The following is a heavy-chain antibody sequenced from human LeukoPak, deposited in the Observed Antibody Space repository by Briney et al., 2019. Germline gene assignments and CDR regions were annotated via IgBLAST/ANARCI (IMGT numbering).Heavy chain of an antibody. Sequence: SETLSLTCGVSDGSFSNYYWSWFRQAPGEGLEWIAEIYPGETAKYNSSFWSRVTISADTSKSQFSLTLSSVTAADTAVYYCAGYHQWFLNDCWGQGTLVTVSS. CDR2: IYPGETA. CDR3: AGYHQWFLNDC. J-gene: IGHJ4*02. CDR1: DGSFSNYY. D-gene: IGHD2-8*01. V-gene: IGHV4-34*01.